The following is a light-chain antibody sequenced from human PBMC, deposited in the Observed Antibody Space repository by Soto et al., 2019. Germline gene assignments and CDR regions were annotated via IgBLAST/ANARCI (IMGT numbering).Light chain of an antibody. CDR1: QTIKTY. J-gene: IGKJ5*01. CDR2: DAS. CDR3: QQRNDWPRIT. Sequence: EIVLTQSPATLSLSPGERATLSCRASQTIKTYLAWYQQKPGQAPRLLISDASNRATGVPARFSGSGSGTDFTLTINNLEPVDFAVYFCQQRNDWPRITFGQGTRLEIK. V-gene: IGKV3-11*01.